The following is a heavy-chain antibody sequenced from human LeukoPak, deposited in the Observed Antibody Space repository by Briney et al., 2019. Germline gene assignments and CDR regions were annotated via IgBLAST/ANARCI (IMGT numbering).Heavy chain of an antibody. CDR2: INHSGST. CDR3: ARARYYYDSSGYTLDY. V-gene: IGHV4-34*01. D-gene: IGHD3-22*01. Sequence: SETLSLTCAVYGGSFSGYYWSWIRQPPGKGLEWIGEINHSGSTNYNPSLKSRVTISVDTSKNQFSLKLSSVTAADTAVYYCARARYYYDSSGYTLDYWGQGTLVTASS. J-gene: IGHJ4*02. CDR1: GGSFSGYY.